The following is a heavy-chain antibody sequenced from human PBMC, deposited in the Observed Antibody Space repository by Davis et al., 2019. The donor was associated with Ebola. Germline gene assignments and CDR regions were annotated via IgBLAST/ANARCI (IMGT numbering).Heavy chain of an antibody. D-gene: IGHD1-26*01. CDR1: GYTFTSYA. Sequence: ASVKVSCKASGYTFTSYAMHWVRQAPGQRLEWMGWINAGNGNTKYSQKFQGRVTITRDTSASTAYMELSSLRSEDTAVYYCARETPLIGRRIGGQFPPDYWGQGTLITVSS. CDR2: INAGNGNT. J-gene: IGHJ4*02. V-gene: IGHV1-3*01. CDR3: ARETPLIGRRIGGQFPPDY.